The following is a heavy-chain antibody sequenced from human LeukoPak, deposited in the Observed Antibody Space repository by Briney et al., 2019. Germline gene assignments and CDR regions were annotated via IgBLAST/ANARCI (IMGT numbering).Heavy chain of an antibody. V-gene: IGHV4-34*01. J-gene: IGHJ4*02. Sequence: SETLSLTCAVSGGSFSGYYWTWIRQPPGKGLEWIGEINHSGSANYNPSLKSRVTISLDTSKNQFSLKLSSVTAADTAVYYCARGSAGIDYWGQGTLVTVSS. CDR1: GGSFSGYY. CDR3: ARGSAGIDY. CDR2: INHSGSA. D-gene: IGHD6-13*01.